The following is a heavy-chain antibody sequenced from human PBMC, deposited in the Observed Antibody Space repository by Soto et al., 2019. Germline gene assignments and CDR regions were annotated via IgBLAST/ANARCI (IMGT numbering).Heavy chain of an antibody. CDR2: IYPGDSDT. Sequence: GESLKISCKGSGYSFTSYWIGWVRQMPGKGLEWMGIIYPGDSDTRYSPSFQGQVTISADKSISTAYLQWSSLKASDTAMYYCARAGYSGYDVYYYYGMDVWGQGTTVTVSS. D-gene: IGHD5-12*01. CDR3: ARAGYSGYDVYYYYGMDV. CDR1: GYSFTSYW. V-gene: IGHV5-51*01. J-gene: IGHJ6*02.